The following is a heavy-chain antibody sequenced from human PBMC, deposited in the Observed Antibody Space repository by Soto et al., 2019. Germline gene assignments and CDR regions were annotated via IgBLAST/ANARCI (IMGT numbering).Heavy chain of an antibody. CDR3: AKAEDIVVVPAASGYFQH. CDR2: ISYDGSNK. D-gene: IGHD2-2*01. J-gene: IGHJ1*01. Sequence: GGSLRLSCAASGFTFSSYGMHWVRQAPGKGLEWVAVISYDGSNKYYADSVKGRFTISRDNSKNTLYLQMNSLRAEDTAVYYCAKAEDIVVVPAASGYFQHWGQGTLVTVSS. V-gene: IGHV3-30*18. CDR1: GFTFSSYG.